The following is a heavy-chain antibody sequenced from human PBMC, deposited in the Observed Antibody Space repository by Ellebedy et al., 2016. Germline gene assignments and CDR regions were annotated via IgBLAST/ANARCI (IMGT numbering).Heavy chain of an antibody. J-gene: IGHJ4*02. CDR2: IFYSGST. Sequence: LRLSXNVSGGSIDRGGYYWSWIRQRPGKGLEWIGYIFYSGSTYYGPSLKSRLTISVDTSNNQFSLKLRSVTAADTAIYYCARYSSAFDYWGQGTLVTVSS. CDR3: ARYSSAFDY. D-gene: IGHD6-19*01. V-gene: IGHV4-31*03. CDR1: GGSIDRGGYY.